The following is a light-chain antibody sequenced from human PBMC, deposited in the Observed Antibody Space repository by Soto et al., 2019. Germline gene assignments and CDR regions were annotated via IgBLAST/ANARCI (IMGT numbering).Light chain of an antibody. CDR1: QSINNS. CDR3: QQYDSYPLT. CDR2: HVS. V-gene: IGKV1-5*01. J-gene: IGKJ4*01. Sequence: DVQMTQSPSTLSASVGDRVTITCRASQSINNSLAWYHQKPGKAPKFLICHVSPLESGVPSRFSGSGSGTEFTLTISSLQPEDFATYYCQQYDSYPLTFGGGTRVEIK.